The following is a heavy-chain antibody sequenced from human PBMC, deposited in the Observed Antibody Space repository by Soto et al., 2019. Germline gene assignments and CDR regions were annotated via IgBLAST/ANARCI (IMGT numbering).Heavy chain of an antibody. CDR2: VYSSGST. CDR3: ARDNGDYSDPPFL. CDR1: GASVSSGSYY. J-gene: IGHJ4*02. Sequence: QVQLQESGPGLVKPSETLSLTCTVSGASVSSGSYYWSWIRQPPGKGLEYIGYVYSSGSTNYDPSLKRRVTMSVDTSKNQFSLKLKSVTAADTAVYYCARDNGDYSDPPFLWGQGTLVTVSS. D-gene: IGHD4-17*01. V-gene: IGHV4-61*01.